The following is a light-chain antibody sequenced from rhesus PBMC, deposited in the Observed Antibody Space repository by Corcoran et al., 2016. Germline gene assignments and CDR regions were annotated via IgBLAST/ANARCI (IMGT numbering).Light chain of an antibody. CDR2: KAS. V-gene: IGKV1-22*01. CDR1: QSIGTW. CDR3: QQYSSSPYS. J-gene: IGKJ2*01. Sequence: DIQMTQSPSSLSASVGDTVTITCRASQSIGTWLGWYQQNAGKAPELLIYKASSLQSGVTSRFSGRGSETDFTLTISSLQSEDFATYDCQQYSSSPYSFGQGTKVEIK.